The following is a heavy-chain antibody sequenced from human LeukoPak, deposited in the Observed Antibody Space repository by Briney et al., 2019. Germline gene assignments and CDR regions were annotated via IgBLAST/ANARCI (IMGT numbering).Heavy chain of an antibody. V-gene: IGHV3-33*01. J-gene: IGHJ4*02. CDR3: VRVGYTDYGIDY. CDR2: IWYDGSNK. D-gene: IGHD4-17*01. CDR1: GFTFSSYG. Sequence: GGSLRLSCAVSGFTFSSYGMHWVRQAPGKGLEWVAVIWYDGSNKYYADSVKGRFTISRDSSKNTLDLQMNSLRAEDTAVYYCVRVGYTDYGIDYWGQGTLVTVSS.